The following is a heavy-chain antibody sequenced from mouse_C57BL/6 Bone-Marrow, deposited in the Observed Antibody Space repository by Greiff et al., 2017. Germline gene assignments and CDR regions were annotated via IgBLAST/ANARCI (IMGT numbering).Heavy chain of an antibody. D-gene: IGHD2-2*01. CDR2: IYPGGGYT. J-gene: IGHJ1*03. Sequence: QVQLQQSGAELVRPGTSVKMSCKASGYTFTNYWIGWAKQRPGHGLEWIGDIYPGGGYTNYNEKFKGKATLTADKSSSTAYMQFSSLTSEDSAIYYCARYYYGYHWYFEVWGTGTTVTVSS. CDR3: ARYYYGYHWYFEV. CDR1: GYTFTNYW. V-gene: IGHV1-63*01.